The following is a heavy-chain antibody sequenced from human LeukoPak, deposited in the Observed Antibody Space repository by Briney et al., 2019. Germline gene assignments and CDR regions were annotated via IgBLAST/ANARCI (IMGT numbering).Heavy chain of an antibody. CDR2: IIPIFGTA. J-gene: IGHJ4*02. CDR3: ASVNLGYFDY. CDR1: GGTFSSYA. D-gene: IGHD7-27*01. V-gene: IGHV1-69*13. Sequence: SVKVSCKASGGTFSSYAIRWVRQAPGQGLEWMGGIIPIFGTANYAQKFQGRVTITADESTSTAYMELSSLRSEDTAVYYCASVNLGYFDYWGQGTLVTVSS.